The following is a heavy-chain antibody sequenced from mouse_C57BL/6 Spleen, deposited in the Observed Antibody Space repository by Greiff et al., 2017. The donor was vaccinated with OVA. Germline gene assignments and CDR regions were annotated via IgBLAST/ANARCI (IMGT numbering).Heavy chain of an antibody. CDR1: GYTFTSYW. CDR3: ARDYGSSYFFDY. J-gene: IGHJ2*01. V-gene: IGHV1-59*01. D-gene: IGHD1-1*01. Sequence: QVQLQQSGAELVRPGTSVKLSCKASGYTFTSYWMHWVKQRPGQGLEWIGVIDPSDSYTNYNQKFKGKATLTVDTSSSTAYMQLSSLTSEDYAVYYCARDYGSSYFFDYWGQGTTLTVSS. CDR2: IDPSDSYT.